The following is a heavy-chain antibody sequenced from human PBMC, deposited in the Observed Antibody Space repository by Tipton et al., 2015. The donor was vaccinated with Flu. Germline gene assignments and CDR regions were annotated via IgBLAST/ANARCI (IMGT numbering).Heavy chain of an antibody. J-gene: IGHJ3*01. Sequence: GSLRLSCVASAFTLSSYWMSWVRQAPGKGLEWAANIQQDGSGKYYVDSVRGRFTISRDNVKNSLFLQMRSLRAEDTAVYYCARGYGNGWYGDAFDDWGQGTMVTISS. D-gene: IGHD6-19*01. V-gene: IGHV3-7*01. CDR1: AFTLSSYW. CDR2: IQQDGSGK. CDR3: ARGYGNGWYGDAFDD.